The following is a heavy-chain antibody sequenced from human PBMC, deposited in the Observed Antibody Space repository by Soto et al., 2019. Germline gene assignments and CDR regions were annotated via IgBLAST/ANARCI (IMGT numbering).Heavy chain of an antibody. CDR3: APITHCCRDCSFDS. J-gene: IGHJ4*02. CDR2: VFWNDDK. Sequence: QITLKESGPTLVRPTQTLTLTCTFSGFSFSNSGVAVDWIRQPPGKALEWLALVFWNDDKRYSPSLSDRLTITKDTSENQVVLRMTNMDPVDTATYYCAPITHCCRDCSFDSWVQGPLVSVSS. V-gene: IGHV2-5*01. D-gene: IGHD2-21*02. CDR1: GFSFSNSGVA.